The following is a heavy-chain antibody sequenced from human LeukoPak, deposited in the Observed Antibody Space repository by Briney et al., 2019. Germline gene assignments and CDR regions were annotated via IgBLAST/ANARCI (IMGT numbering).Heavy chain of an antibody. J-gene: IGHJ4*02. CDR3: ASGRNSGSYEVWYFDY. CDR1: GGSISSNY. V-gene: IGHV4-59*01. D-gene: IGHD1-26*01. CDR2: IYYSGST. Sequence: PSETLSLTCTVSGGSISSNYWSWIRQPPGKGLEWIGYIYYSGSTNYNPSLKSRVTISVDTSKNQFSLKLSSVTAADTAVYYCASGRNSGSYEVWYFDYWGQGTLVTVSS.